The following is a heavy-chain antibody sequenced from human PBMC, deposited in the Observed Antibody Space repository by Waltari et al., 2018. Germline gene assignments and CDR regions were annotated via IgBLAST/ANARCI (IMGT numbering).Heavy chain of an antibody. CDR2: VSNSGST. V-gene: IGHV4-59*01. Sequence: QVQLQESGPGLVKPSETLSLACPVSGGSISSDYWSWIRQPPGKGLEWIGYVSNSGSTNYNPSLNSRVTISIDTSQNQFSLNLSSVTAADTAMYYCARGGPSSRFFAYWGQGTLVTVSS. CDR3: ARGGPSSRFFAY. J-gene: IGHJ4*02. CDR1: GGSISSDY. D-gene: IGHD6-13*01.